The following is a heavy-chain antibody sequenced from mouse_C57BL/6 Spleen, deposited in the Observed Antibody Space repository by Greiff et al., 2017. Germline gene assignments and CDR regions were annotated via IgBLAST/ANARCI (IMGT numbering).Heavy chain of an antibody. V-gene: IGHV1-69*01. CDR3: ARSGSSPYYFDY. J-gene: IGHJ2*01. CDR2: IDPSDSYT. CDR1: GYTFTSYW. D-gene: IGHD1-1*01. Sequence: VKLQQPGAELVMPGASVKLSCKASGYTFTSYWMHWVKQRPGQGLEWIGEIDPSDSYTNYNQKFKGKSTLTVDKSSSTAYMQLSSLTSEDSAVYYCARSGSSPYYFDYWGQGTTLTVSS.